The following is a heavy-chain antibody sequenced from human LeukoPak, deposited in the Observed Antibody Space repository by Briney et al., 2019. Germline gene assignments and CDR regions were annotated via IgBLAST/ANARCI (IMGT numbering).Heavy chain of an antibody. V-gene: IGHV3-21*01. J-gene: IGHJ4*02. CDR1: GFTFSSYS. Sequence: GGSLRLSCAASGFTFSSYSMNWVRQAPGKGLEWVSSISSSSSYIYYADSVKGRFTISRDNAKNSLYLQMNSPRAEDTAVYYCARYSRVAPQDYWGQGTLVTVSS. CDR3: ARYSRVAPQDY. CDR2: ISSSSSYI. D-gene: IGHD2-15*01.